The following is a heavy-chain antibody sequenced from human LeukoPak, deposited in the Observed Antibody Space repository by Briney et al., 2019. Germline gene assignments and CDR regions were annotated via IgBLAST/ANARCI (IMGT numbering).Heavy chain of an antibody. CDR1: GFTFSSYA. V-gene: IGHV3-23*01. CDR3: AKGSNRGVATIDY. D-gene: IGHD5-12*01. Sequence: PGGSLRLSCAASGFTFSSYAMNWVGQAPGKGLDWVSGISGSGGSTYLADSVKGRFTISRDNSKNTLFLQMNSLRAEDTAVYYCAKGSNRGVATIDYWGQGTLVTVSS. CDR2: ISGSGGST. J-gene: IGHJ4*02.